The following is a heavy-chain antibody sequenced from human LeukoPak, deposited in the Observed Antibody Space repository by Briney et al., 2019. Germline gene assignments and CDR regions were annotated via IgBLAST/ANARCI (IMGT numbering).Heavy chain of an antibody. CDR1: GFTFSGSP. V-gene: IGHV3-73*01. J-gene: IGHJ4*02. CDR2: VRSKVNSYAT. CDR3: TREGSGWYTDY. Sequence: GGSLKLSCAASGFTFSGSPMHWVRRASGKGLEWVGRVRSKVNSYATAYAASVKGRFTISRDDSKNTAYLQMNSLKTEDTAVYYCTREGSGWYTDYWGQGTLVTVSS. D-gene: IGHD6-19*01.